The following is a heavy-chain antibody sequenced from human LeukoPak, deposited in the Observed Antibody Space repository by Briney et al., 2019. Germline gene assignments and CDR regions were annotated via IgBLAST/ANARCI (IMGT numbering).Heavy chain of an antibody. D-gene: IGHD6-19*01. CDR2: ISSSSSYI. CDR3: AKDHSSGWGRDYYYHYMDV. Sequence: GGSLRLSCAASGFTFSSYSMNWVRQAPGKGLEWASSISSSSSYIYYADSVKGRFTISRDNAKNSLYLQMNSLRAEDTAVYYCAKDHSSGWGRDYYYHYMDVWGKGTTVTVSS. V-gene: IGHV3-21*01. CDR1: GFTFSSYS. J-gene: IGHJ6*03.